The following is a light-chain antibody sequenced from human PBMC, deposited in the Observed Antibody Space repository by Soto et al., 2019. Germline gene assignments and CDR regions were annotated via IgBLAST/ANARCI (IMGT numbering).Light chain of an antibody. V-gene: IGLV2-8*01. Sequence: QSALTQPPSASGSPGQSVIISCTGTSSDIGFYNYVSWYQHHPGRAPKLIIYDVNKRPSGVPHRFSGSKSGNSASLTVSGLQAEDEADYYCSSYAGKNSLVFGTGTKLTV. J-gene: IGLJ1*01. CDR1: SSDIGFYNY. CDR2: DVN. CDR3: SSYAGKNSLV.